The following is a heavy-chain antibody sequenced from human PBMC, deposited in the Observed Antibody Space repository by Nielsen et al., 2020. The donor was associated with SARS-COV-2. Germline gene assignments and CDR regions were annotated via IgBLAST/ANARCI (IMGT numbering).Heavy chain of an antibody. D-gene: IGHD5-12*01. J-gene: IGHJ3*02. Sequence: GESLKISCAASGFTFSSYCMSWVRQAPGKGLEWVANIKQDGSEKYYVDSVKGRFTISRDNAKNSLYLQMNSLRAEDTAVYYCAKQYSDNYYDAFDIWGQGTMVTVSS. CDR2: IKQDGSEK. V-gene: IGHV3-7*03. CDR3: AKQYSDNYYDAFDI. CDR1: GFTFSSYC.